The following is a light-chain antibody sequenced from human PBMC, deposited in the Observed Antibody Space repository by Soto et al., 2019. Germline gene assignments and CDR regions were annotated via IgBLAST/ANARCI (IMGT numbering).Light chain of an antibody. CDR3: QHYDDHLFT. V-gene: IGKV1-33*01. J-gene: IGKJ3*01. CDR2: GAS. CDR1: HDIGNS. Sequence: DIQMTQSPSSLSASVGDRVSITCQARHDIGNSLNWYQHKLGTAPKLLIYGASNLETGVPSRFRGSGSGTVFTFTISSLQPEDIATYSCQHYDDHLFTFGPGTIVGIK.